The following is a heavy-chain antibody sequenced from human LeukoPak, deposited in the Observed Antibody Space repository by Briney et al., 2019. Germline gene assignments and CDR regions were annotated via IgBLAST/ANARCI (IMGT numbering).Heavy chain of an antibody. Sequence: SETLSTPFAVHGGYFSDYYWSWSRPPPGKGPEWIGEINHSGSTNYNPSLKSRVTISVDTPKNQFSLKLSSVTAADTAVYYCASGWTQFDYWGQGTLVTVSS. CDR1: GGYFSDYY. CDR3: ASGWTQFDY. D-gene: IGHD3/OR15-3a*01. V-gene: IGHV4-34*01. CDR2: INHSGST. J-gene: IGHJ4*02.